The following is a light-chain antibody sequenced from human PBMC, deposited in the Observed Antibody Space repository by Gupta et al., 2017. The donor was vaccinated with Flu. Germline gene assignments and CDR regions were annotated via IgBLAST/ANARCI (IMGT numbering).Light chain of an antibody. J-gene: IGKJ2*01. CDR1: QGIETG. CDR3: QQEKNSPFT. CDR2: DAY. Sequence: DIQMTHSPASLSASVGDTVTITCRASQGIETGFEWFQQKPEKAPKYLIYDAYKLKSGVPSKFSGSGSGTQLTLTISSLQPEDFANYCCQQEKNSPFTFGQGTKLEI. V-gene: IGKV1-16*02.